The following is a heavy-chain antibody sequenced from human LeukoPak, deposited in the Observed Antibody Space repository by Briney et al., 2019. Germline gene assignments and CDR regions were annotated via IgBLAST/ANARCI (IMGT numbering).Heavy chain of an antibody. CDR3: ARDFLGTSFDY. J-gene: IGHJ4*02. Sequence: TSQTLSLTCTVSGGSISSGSYYWSWIRQPAGKGLEWIGRIYTSGSTNYNPSLKSRVTISVDTSKNQFSLKLSSVTAADTAVYYCARDFLGTSFDYWGQGTLVTVSS. V-gene: IGHV4-61*02. CDR2: IYTSGST. D-gene: IGHD7-27*01. CDR1: GGSISSGSYY.